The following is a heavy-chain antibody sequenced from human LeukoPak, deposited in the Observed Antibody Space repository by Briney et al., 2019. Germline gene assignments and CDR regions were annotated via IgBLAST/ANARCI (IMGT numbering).Heavy chain of an antibody. D-gene: IGHD4-17*01. V-gene: IGHV3-66*01. CDR1: GFTVSSNY. Sequence: GGSLRLSCAASGFTVSSNYMSWVRQAPGKGLEWVSVIYSGGSTYYADSVKGRFTISRDNPKNTLYLQMNSLRAEDTAVYYCASTFYGDSPPYWGQGTLVTVSS. CDR3: ASTFYGDSPPY. J-gene: IGHJ4*02. CDR2: IYSGGST.